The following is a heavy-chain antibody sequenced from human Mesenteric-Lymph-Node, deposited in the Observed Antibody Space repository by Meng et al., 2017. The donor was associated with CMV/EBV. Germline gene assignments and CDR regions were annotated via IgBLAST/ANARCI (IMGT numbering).Heavy chain of an antibody. CDR3: ARGYDSWSGQYYFDY. CDR1: GGSVSSGSYY. CDR2: ISSSDNTI. D-gene: IGHD3-3*01. J-gene: IGHJ4*02. Sequence: LSLTCTVSGGSVSSGSYYWSWIRQAPGKGLEWVSKISSSDNTIYYADSVKCRFTISRDNAKKSLYLQMNSLRAEDTAVYYCARGYDSWSGQYYFDYWGQGTLVTVSS. V-gene: IGHV3-11*01.